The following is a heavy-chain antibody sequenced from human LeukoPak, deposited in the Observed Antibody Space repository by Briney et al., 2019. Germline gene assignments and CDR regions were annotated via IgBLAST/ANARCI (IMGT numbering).Heavy chain of an antibody. D-gene: IGHD5-24*01. CDR3: ARGRDRSKAGDH. V-gene: IGHV4-34*01. Sequence: SETQSLTCAVYGGSCDDYYCSWIRQPPGKGLEWIGEIHPHGIFYYNSSLTSRVTISIDTSKSQFSLRLTSVTAADTAFYYCARGRDRSKAGDHWGPGSLVTVSS. CDR2: IHPHGIF. J-gene: IGHJ4*02. CDR1: GGSCDDYY.